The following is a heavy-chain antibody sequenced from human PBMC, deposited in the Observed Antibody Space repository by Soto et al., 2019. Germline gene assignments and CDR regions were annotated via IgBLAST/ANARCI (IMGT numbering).Heavy chain of an antibody. CDR1: GFTFTAYG. V-gene: IGHV3-30*18. CDR2: ICYDGDYK. D-gene: IGHD3-22*01. J-gene: IGHJ5*02. CDR3: AKSVKDSRGYSAS. Sequence: QVQLVESGGGVVQPGRSLRLSCAASGFTFTAYGMNWVRQAPGKGLAWVSIICYDGDYKYYSDSVKGRFTVSRDTSKKTVYLQMNSLRREDTAVYYCAKSVKDSRGYSASWGQGPLVTVSS.